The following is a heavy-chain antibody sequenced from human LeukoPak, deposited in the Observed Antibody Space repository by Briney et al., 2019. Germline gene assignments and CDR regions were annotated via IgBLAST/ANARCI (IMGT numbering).Heavy chain of an antibody. J-gene: IGHJ4*02. CDR3: ARGFVLGELSLFSRARFDY. CDR1: GFTFSTYW. Sequence: PGGSLRLSCAASGFTFSTYWMSWVRQAPGKGLEWVANIKQDGSDKYFVDSVKGRFTISRDNAKNSVYLQMNSLRAEDTAVYYCARGFVLGELSLFSRARFDYWGQGTLVTVSS. CDR2: IKQDGSDK. D-gene: IGHD3-16*02. V-gene: IGHV3-7*01.